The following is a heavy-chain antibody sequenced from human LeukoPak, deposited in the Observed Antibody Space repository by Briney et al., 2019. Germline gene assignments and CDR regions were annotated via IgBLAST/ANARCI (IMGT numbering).Heavy chain of an antibody. V-gene: IGHV1-18*01. CDR1: GYTFTGYG. D-gene: IGHD6-13*01. J-gene: IGHJ5*02. Sequence: ASVKVSCKASGYTFTGYGISWVRQAPGQGLEWMGWISAYNGNTNYAQKLRGRVTMTTDTSTSTAYMELRSLRSDDTAVYYCARDSSLIAAAGPNWFDPWGQGTLVTVSS. CDR3: ARDSSLIAAAGPNWFDP. CDR2: ISAYNGNT.